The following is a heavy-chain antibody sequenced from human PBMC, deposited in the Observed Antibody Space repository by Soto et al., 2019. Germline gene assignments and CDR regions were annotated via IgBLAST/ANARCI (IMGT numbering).Heavy chain of an antibody. Sequence: ETLSLSCTVSGGSISSYYWSWIRQPPGKGLEWIGYIYYSGSTNYNPSLKSRVTISVDTSKNQFSLKLSSVTAADTAVYYCALEVEYSGYDVYFDYWGQGTLVTGSS. CDR1: GGSISSYY. CDR3: ALEVEYSGYDVYFDY. D-gene: IGHD5-12*01. CDR2: IYYSGST. J-gene: IGHJ4*02. V-gene: IGHV4-59*01.